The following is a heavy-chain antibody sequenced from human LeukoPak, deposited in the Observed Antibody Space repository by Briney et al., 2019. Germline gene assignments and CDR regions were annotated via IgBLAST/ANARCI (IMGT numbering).Heavy chain of an antibody. J-gene: IGHJ5*01. V-gene: IGHV4-59*01. CDR1: GGSISNYY. CDR3: ASSNLGSLGQFDS. Sequence: SETLSLTYTVSGGSISNYYWSWIRQPPGKGLEWIGFIHSNGIANYNRSLNSRASISRDTSRSQVSLKLSSVTAADTAVYYCASSNLGSLGQFDSWGQGTLVTVSS. D-gene: IGHD3-10*01. CDR2: IHSNGIA.